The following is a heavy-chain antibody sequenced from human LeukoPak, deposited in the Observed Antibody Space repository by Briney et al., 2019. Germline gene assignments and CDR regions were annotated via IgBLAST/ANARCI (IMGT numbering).Heavy chain of an antibody. J-gene: IGHJ2*01. CDR1: GFTFSSYS. Sequence: GGSLRLSCAASGFTFSSYSMNWVRQAPGKGLEWVSSISGSSSYIYYADSVKGRFTISRDNAKNSLYLQMNSLRAEDTAVYYCARDLRAGGTWSYGVYFDLWGRGTLVTVSS. D-gene: IGHD4-17*01. V-gene: IGHV3-21*01. CDR2: ISGSSSYI. CDR3: ARDLRAGGTWSYGVYFDL.